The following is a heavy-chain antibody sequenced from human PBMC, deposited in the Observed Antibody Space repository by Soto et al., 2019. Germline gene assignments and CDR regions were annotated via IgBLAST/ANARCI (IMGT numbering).Heavy chain of an antibody. CDR1: GYTLTELS. V-gene: IGHV1-24*01. CDR3: ATVPERDYYDSSGLLQFDY. CDR2: FDPEDGET. D-gene: IGHD3-22*01. Sequence: ASVKVSCKVSGYTLTELSMHWVRQAPGKGLEWMGGFDPEDGETIYAQKFQGRVTMTEDTSTDTAYMELSSLRSEDTAVYYCATVPERDYYDSSGLLQFDYWGQGTLVTVSS. J-gene: IGHJ4*02.